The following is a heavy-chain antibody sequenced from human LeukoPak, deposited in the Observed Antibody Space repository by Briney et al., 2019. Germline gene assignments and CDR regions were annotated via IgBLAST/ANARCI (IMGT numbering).Heavy chain of an antibody. D-gene: IGHD6-19*01. CDR3: ARGFIPKQWLVPYDAFDI. CDR1: GFTFSSYG. J-gene: IGHJ3*02. V-gene: IGHV3-30*03. Sequence: GGSLRLSCAASGFTFSSYGMHWVRQAPGKGLEWVAVISYDGSNKYYADSVKGRFTISRDNSKNTLYLQMNSLRAEDTAVYYCARGFIPKQWLVPYDAFDIWGQGTMVTVSS. CDR2: ISYDGSNK.